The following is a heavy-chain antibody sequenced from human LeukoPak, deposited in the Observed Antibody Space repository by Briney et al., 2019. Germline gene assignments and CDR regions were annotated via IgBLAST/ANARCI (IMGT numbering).Heavy chain of an antibody. D-gene: IGHD2-2*01. CDR3: ARQAWCSSTSCSYYYYMDV. J-gene: IGHJ6*03. CDR1: GHSFSSYW. Sequence: GESLKISCQSSGHSFSSYWIGWARQMPGKGLEWMGIIYPGDSDTRYSPSFQGQVTISADKSISTAYLQWSSLKASDTAMYYCARQAWCSSTSCSYYYYMDVWGKGTTVTISS. V-gene: IGHV5-51*01. CDR2: IYPGDSDT.